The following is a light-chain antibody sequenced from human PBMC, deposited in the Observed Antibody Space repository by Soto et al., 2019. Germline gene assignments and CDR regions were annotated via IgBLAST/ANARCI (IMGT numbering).Light chain of an antibody. V-gene: IGKV3-20*01. CDR2: GAT. Sequence: EVVLTQSPGTLSLSPGERATLSCRASQSVSNNYFAWYQQKPGQAPRLLIFGATDRATGIPNRVSGSGSGTDFPATVGRLEPEDFAVYYCQQYGSSPPYTFGQGTKLEIK. CDR3: QQYGSSPPYT. J-gene: IGKJ2*01. CDR1: QSVSNNY.